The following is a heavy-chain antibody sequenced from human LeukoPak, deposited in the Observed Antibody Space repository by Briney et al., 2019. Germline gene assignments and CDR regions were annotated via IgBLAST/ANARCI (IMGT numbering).Heavy chain of an antibody. J-gene: IGHJ4*02. CDR3: VRSQQAYGSGNSYYFDY. V-gene: IGHV4-31*03. D-gene: IGHD3-10*01. Sequence: PSQTLSLTCTVSGDSISSGGHYWSWLRQHPGKGLEWIGYIYYSGSTYYNPSLNSRFTISMDKSQNQFSLKLTSVTAADTAVYYCVRSQQAYGSGNSYYFDYWGQGTLVTVSS. CDR2: IYYSGST. CDR1: GDSISSGGHY.